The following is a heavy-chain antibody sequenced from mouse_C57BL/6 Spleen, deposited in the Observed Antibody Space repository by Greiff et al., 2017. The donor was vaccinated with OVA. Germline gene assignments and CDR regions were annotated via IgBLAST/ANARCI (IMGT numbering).Heavy chain of an antibody. V-gene: IGHV1-69*01. D-gene: IGHD1-1*01. CDR3: ARNYGSRYYFDY. CDR1: GYTFTSYC. J-gene: IGHJ2*01. Sequence: QVQLQQPGAELVMPGASVKLSCKASGYTFTSYCMHWVKQRPGQGLEWIGEIDPSDSYTNYNQKFKGKSTLTVDKSSSTAYMQLSSLTSEDSAVYYCARNYGSRYYFDYWGQGTTLTVSS. CDR2: IDPSDSYT.